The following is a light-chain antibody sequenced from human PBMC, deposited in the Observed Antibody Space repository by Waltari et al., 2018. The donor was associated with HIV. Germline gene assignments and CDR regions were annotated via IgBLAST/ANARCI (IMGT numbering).Light chain of an antibody. CDR1: TGAVTSGYY. Sequence: QTVVTQEPSLTVSPGGTVTLTCASSTGAVTSGYYPNWFQQKPGQAPRALIDSTSKKHSGTPSRFSGSLLGGKAALTLAGVQPEDEAEYYCLLYYGGAVVFGGGTKLTVL. CDR2: STS. V-gene: IGLV7-43*01. J-gene: IGLJ2*01. CDR3: LLYYGGAVV.